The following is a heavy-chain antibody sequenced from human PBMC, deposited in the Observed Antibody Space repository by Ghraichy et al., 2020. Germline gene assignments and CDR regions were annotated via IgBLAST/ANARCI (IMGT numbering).Heavy chain of an antibody. Sequence: SETLSLTCTVSGGSISNYYWTWIRQPPGKGLERIGYIHYRGSTNYSPSLKSRLTMSVDTSKNQFSLKLNSVTAADTAVYYCARDARTYYYDSGGMDVWGQGTPLPVS. CDR2: IHYRGST. V-gene: IGHV4-59*01. CDR3: ARDARTYYYDSGGMDV. J-gene: IGHJ6*02. D-gene: IGHD3-10*01. CDR1: GGSISNYY.